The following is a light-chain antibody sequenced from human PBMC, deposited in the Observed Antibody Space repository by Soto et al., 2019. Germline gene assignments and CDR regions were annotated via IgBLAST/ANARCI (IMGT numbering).Light chain of an antibody. J-gene: IGKJ2*01. CDR2: AAS. CDR3: QQSYSTPYT. Sequence: DLQMTQSPSSLSASVGDGVTITCRASQSISSYLNWYQQKPGKAPKLLISAASSLQSGVPSTFSGSGSGTDFTLTISSLQPEDFASYYCQQSYSTPYTFGQGTKLEIK. CDR1: QSISSY. V-gene: IGKV1-39*01.